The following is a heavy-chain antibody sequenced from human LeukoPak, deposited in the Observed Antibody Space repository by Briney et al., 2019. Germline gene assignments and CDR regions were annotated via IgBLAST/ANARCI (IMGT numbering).Heavy chain of an antibody. Sequence: SETLSLTCAVYGGSFSGYYWSWIRQPPGKGLEWIGEINHSGSTNYNPSLKSRVTISVDTSKNQFSLKLSSVTAADTAVYYCARVKGGSSVDYWGQGTLVTVSS. CDR2: INHSGST. V-gene: IGHV4-34*01. J-gene: IGHJ4*02. CDR3: ARVKGGSSVDY. D-gene: IGHD1-26*01. CDR1: GGSFSGYY.